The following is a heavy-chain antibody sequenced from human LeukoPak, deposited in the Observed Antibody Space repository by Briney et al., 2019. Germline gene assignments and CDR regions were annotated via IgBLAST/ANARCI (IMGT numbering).Heavy chain of an antibody. Sequence: SETLSLTCAVYGGSFSGYYWSWIRQPPGKGLEWIGEINHSGSTNYNPSLKSRVTISVDTSKNQFSLKLSFVTAADTAVYYCARRRWGYYFDYWGQGTLVTVSS. D-gene: IGHD1-26*01. CDR2: INHSGST. V-gene: IGHV4-34*01. CDR3: ARRRWGYYFDY. CDR1: GGSFSGYY. J-gene: IGHJ4*02.